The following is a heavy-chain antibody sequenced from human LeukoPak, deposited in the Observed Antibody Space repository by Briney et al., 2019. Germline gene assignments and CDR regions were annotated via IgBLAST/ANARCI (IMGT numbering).Heavy chain of an antibody. CDR2: IRYDKNNK. CDR1: GFTFSSYG. D-gene: IGHD3-22*01. V-gene: IGHV3-30*02. CDR3: AKDLLSYYDSSGYAPGFDY. Sequence: PGGSLGLSCAASGFTFSSYGMHWVRQAPGKGLEWVAFIRYDKNNKYYADSVKGRFTISRDNSKNTLYLQMNSLRAEDTAVYYCAKDLLSYYDSSGYAPGFDYWGQGTLVTVSS. J-gene: IGHJ4*02.